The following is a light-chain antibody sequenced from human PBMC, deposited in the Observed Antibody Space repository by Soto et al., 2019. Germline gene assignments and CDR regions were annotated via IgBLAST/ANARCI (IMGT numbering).Light chain of an antibody. V-gene: IGLV2-14*01. CDR1: SSDVGGYNY. CDR3: SSYTSSSING. Sequence: QSVLTQPASVSGSPGQSITISCTGTSSDVGGYNYVSWYQQHTGEAPKLMIYEVSNRHSGVSKRFSGSKSGNTASLTISGLQAEDEDDYYCSSYTSSSINGFGTGTKLTVL. CDR2: EVS. J-gene: IGLJ1*01.